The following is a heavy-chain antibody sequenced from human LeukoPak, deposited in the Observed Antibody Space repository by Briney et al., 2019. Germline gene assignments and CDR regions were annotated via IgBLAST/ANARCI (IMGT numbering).Heavy chain of an antibody. J-gene: IGHJ4*02. D-gene: IGHD6-19*01. CDR1: GGSFSSYA. V-gene: IGHV1-69*01. Sequence: TSVKVSCKASGGSFSSYAISWVRQAPGQGLEWMGGIIPIFGTANYAQKFQGRVTISADESTSTAYMELSSLRSEDTAVYYCASWLPRIAVAGTGGFDYWGQGTLVTVSS. CDR3: ASWLPRIAVAGTGGFDY. CDR2: IIPIFGTA.